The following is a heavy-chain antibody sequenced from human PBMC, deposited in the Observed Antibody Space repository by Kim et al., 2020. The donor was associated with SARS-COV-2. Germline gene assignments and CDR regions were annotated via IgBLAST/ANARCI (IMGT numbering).Heavy chain of an antibody. Sequence: GGSLRLSCAASGFTFDDYAMHWVWQVPGKGPEWVAGISWDNDDIAYADSVKGRFTVSRDNAKNSLYLQMNSLRPEDTAFYYCAKDRVETFYFDDSGFDHWGQGTLVTVSS. J-gene: IGHJ4*02. CDR1: GFTFDDYA. D-gene: IGHD3-22*01. V-gene: IGHV3-9*01. CDR2: ISWDNDDI. CDR3: AKDRVETFYFDDSGFDH.